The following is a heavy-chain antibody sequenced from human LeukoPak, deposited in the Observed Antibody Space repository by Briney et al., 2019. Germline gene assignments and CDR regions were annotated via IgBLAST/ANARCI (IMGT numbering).Heavy chain of an antibody. CDR1: GGSISSSSYY. Sequence: ETLSLTCTVSGGSISSSSYYWGWIRQPPGKGLEWVANIKHDGSVQYCVDSVKGRFTISRDNAKNSLYLQMNSLRAEDTAVYYCARDPEDYYDSSAYYDGFDMWGQGTMVTVSS. D-gene: IGHD3-22*01. CDR3: ARDPEDYYDSSAYYDGFDM. V-gene: IGHV3-7*01. J-gene: IGHJ3*02. CDR2: IKHDGSVQ.